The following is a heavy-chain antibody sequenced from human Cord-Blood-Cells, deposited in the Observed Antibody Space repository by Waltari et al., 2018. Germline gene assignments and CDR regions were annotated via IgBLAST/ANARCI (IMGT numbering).Heavy chain of an antibody. V-gene: IGHV3-23*01. J-gene: IGHJ4*02. D-gene: IGHD3-9*01. CDR2: ISGSGGST. CDR1: GFTFSSYA. CDR3: AKGHYDILTGYSYFDY. Sequence: SCAASGFTFSSYAMSWVRQAPGKGLELVSAISGSGGSTYYADSVKGRFTISRDKSKNTLYLQMNSLRAEDTAVYYCAKGHYDILTGYSYFDYWGQGTLVTVSS.